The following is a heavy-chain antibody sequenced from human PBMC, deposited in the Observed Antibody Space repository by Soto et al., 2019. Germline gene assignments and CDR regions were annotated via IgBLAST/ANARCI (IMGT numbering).Heavy chain of an antibody. J-gene: IGHJ3*02. CDR2: IYYSGST. Sequence: QVQLQESGPGLVKPSQTLSLTCTVSGGSISSGDYYWSWIRQPPGKGLEWIGYIYYSGSTYYNPSLKSRVTISVDTSKNQFSLKLSSVTATDTAVYYCARDLKGYGSGNDAFDIWGQGTMVTVSS. CDR1: GGSISSGDYY. V-gene: IGHV4-30-4*01. D-gene: IGHD3-10*01. CDR3: ARDLKGYGSGNDAFDI.